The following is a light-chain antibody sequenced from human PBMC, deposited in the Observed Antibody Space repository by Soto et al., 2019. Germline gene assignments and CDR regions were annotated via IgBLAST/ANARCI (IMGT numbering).Light chain of an antibody. J-gene: IGLJ1*01. V-gene: IGLV2-14*01. Sequence: QSVLTQPASVSGSPGQSITISCTGTSSDVGGFNYVSWYQQHPGKAPKLLLFDVDSRPSGISNRFSGSKSGNTASLTISGLQAEDEAAYYCSSYTTSSSYVSGAGTTVSVL. CDR1: SSDVGGFNY. CDR2: DVD. CDR3: SSYTTSSSYV.